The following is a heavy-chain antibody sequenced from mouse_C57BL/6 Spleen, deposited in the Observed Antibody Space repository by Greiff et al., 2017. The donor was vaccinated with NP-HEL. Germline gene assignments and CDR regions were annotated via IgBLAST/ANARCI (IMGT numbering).Heavy chain of an antibody. CDR2: ISDGGSYT. J-gene: IGHJ2*01. D-gene: IGHD1-1*01. CDR3: ARDDGSYFDY. CDR1: GFTFSSYA. Sequence: EVHLVESGGGLVKPGGSLKLSCAASGFTFSSYAMSWVRQTPEKRLEWVATISDGGSYTYYPDNVKGRFTISRDNAKNNLYLQMSHLKSEDTAMYYCARDDGSYFDYWGQGTTLTVSS. V-gene: IGHV5-4*01.